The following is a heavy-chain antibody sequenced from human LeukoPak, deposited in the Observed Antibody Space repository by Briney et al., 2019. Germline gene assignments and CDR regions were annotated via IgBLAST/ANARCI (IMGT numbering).Heavy chain of an antibody. CDR3: ARFGYDHVWGSYRSMYYFDY. D-gene: IGHD3-16*02. CDR2: ISSSGSTI. CDR1: GFTFRSYE. Sequence: GGSLRLSCAASGFTFRSYEMNWVRQAPGKGLEWVSYISSSGSTIYYADSVKGRFTISRDNAKNSLYLQMNSLRAEDTAVYYCARFGYDHVWGSYRSMYYFDYWGQGTLVTVSS. V-gene: IGHV3-48*03. J-gene: IGHJ4*02.